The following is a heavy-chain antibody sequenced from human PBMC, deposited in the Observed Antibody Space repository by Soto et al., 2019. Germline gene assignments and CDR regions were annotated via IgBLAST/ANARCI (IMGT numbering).Heavy chain of an antibody. V-gene: IGHV4-59*01. Sequence: SETLSLTCTVSGGSISSYYWSWIRQPPGKVLEWIGYIYYSGSTNYNPSLKSRVTISVDTSKNQFSLKLSSVTAADTAVYYCARRDIVATISDAFDIWGQGTMVTVSS. CDR3: ARRDIVATISDAFDI. CDR2: IYYSGST. CDR1: GGSISSYY. J-gene: IGHJ3*02. D-gene: IGHD5-12*01.